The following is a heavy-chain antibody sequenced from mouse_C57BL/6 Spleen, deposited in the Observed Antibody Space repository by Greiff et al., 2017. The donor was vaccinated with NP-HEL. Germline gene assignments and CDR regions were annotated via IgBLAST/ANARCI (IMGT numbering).Heavy chain of an antibody. V-gene: IGHV5-16*01. J-gene: IGHJ2*01. D-gene: IGHD2-4*01. CDR2: INYDGSST. CDR1: GFTFSDYY. CDR3: ARGGDYDGYYFDY. Sequence: EVKLMESEGGLVQPGSSMKLSCTASGFTFSDYYMAWVRQVPEKGLEWVANINYDGSSTYYLDSLKSRFIISRDNAKNILYLQMSSLKSEDTATYYCARGGDYDGYYFDYWGQGTTLTVSS.